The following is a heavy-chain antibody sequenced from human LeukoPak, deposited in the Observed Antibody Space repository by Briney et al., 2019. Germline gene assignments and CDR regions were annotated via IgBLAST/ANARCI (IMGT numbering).Heavy chain of an antibody. D-gene: IGHD3-10*01. CDR3: ARGIWVRKDRGYYFDY. V-gene: IGHV1-3*01. CDR1: GFTFTNHA. Sequence: GASVKVSCKASGFTFTNHAMNWVRQAPGQRLEWMGWINAGNGNTKYSQRFQDRVTITRDTPANTAYMELSSLRSEDTAVYYCARGIWVRKDRGYYFDYWGQGTLVTVSS. J-gene: IGHJ4*02. CDR2: INAGNGNT.